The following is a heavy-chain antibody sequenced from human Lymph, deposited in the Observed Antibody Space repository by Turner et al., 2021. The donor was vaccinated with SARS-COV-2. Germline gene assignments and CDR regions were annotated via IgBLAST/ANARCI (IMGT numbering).Heavy chain of an antibody. Sequence: EVQLVQSGAAGKKLGQPLSISWMGSGYSFTSYWIGWVRQMPGKGLEWMGIIYPGDSDTRYSPSFQGQVTISADKSISTAYLQWSSLKASDTAMYYCARREWGGSLGHIDYWGQGTLVTVSS. J-gene: IGHJ4*02. V-gene: IGHV5-51*01. D-gene: IGHD3-3*01. CDR2: IYPGDSDT. CDR3: ARREWGGSLGHIDY. CDR1: GYSFTSYW.